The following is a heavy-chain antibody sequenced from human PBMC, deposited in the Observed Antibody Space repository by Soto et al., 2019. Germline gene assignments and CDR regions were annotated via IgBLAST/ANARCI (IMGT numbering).Heavy chain of an antibody. D-gene: IGHD3-10*01. CDR2: ISGSGGST. CDR1: GFTFSSYA. CDR3: AKPYYGSGSYYNGLDY. V-gene: IGHV3-23*01. J-gene: IGHJ4*02. Sequence: PGGSLRLSCAASGFTFSSYAMSWVRQAPGKGLEWVSAISGSGGSTYYADSVKGRFTISRDNSKNTLYLQMNSLRDEDTAVYYCAKPYYGSGSYYNGLDYWGQGTMVTVYS.